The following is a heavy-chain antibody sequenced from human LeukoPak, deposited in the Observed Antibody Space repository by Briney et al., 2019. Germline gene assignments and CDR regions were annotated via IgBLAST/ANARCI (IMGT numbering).Heavy chain of an antibody. CDR1: GGSISSGSYY. J-gene: IGHJ6*03. V-gene: IGHV4-61*02. CDR2: IYTSGST. D-gene: IGHD5-18*01. Sequence: PSETLSLTCTVSGGSISSGSYYWSWIRQPAGKGLEWIGRIYTSGSTNYNPSLKSRVTISVDTSKNQFSLKLSSVTAADTAVYYCARTTEGGYSYGSFYYYYMDVWGKGATVTISS. CDR3: ARTTEGGYSYGSFYYYYMDV.